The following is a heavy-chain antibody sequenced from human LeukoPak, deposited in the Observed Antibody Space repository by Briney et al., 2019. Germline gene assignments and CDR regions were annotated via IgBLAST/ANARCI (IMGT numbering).Heavy chain of an antibody. CDR2: ISAYNGNT. V-gene: IGHV1-18*01. CDR1: GYTFTSYG. D-gene: IGHD5-18*01. CDR3: ARDNGRVDTAMVTPVGY. Sequence: ASVKVSCKASGYTFTSYGISWVRQAPGQGLEWMGWISAYNGNTNYAQKLQGRVTMTTDTSTSTAYMELRSLRSDDTAVYYCARDNGRVDTAMVTPVGYWGQGTLVTVSS. J-gene: IGHJ4*02.